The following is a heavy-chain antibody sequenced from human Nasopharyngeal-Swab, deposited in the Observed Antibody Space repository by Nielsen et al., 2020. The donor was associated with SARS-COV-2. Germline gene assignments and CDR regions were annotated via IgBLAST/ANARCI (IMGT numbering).Heavy chain of an antibody. D-gene: IGHD1-1*01. Sequence: KVSCKGSGYSFTSYWIGWVRQMPGKGLEWMGIIYPGDSDTRYSPSFQGQVTISADKSISTAYLQWSSLKASDTAMYYCARPGTTGTTGVSSDAFDIWGQGTMVTVSS. CDR1: GYSFTSYW. CDR2: IYPGDSDT. V-gene: IGHV5-51*01. CDR3: ARPGTTGTTGVSSDAFDI. J-gene: IGHJ3*02.